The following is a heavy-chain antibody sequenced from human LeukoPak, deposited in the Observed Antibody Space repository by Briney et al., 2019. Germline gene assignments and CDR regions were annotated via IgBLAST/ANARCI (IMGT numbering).Heavy chain of an antibody. J-gene: IGHJ3*02. CDR2: IYYSGST. D-gene: IGHD5-24*01. CDR1: GGSISSYY. Sequence: SETLSLTCTVSGGSISSYYWSWIRQPPGKGLEWIGYIYYSGSTNYNPSLKSRVTISVDTSKNQFSLKLSSVTAADTAVYYCARPRDGYNFLAFDIWGQGTMVTVSS. CDR3: ARPRDGYNFLAFDI. V-gene: IGHV4-59*12.